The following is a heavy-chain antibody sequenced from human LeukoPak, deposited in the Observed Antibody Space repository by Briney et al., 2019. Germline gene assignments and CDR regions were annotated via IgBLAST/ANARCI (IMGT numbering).Heavy chain of an antibody. J-gene: IGHJ3*02. V-gene: IGHV3-30*04. D-gene: IGHD6-13*01. CDR2: ISYDGSNK. Sequence: GGSLRLSCAASGFTFSSYAMHWVRQAPGKGLEWVAIISYDGSNKYYADSVKGRFTISRDNAKNSLYLQMNSLRAEDTAVYYCARESSSSPDDAFDIWGQGTMVTVSS. CDR3: ARESSSSPDDAFDI. CDR1: GFTFSSYA.